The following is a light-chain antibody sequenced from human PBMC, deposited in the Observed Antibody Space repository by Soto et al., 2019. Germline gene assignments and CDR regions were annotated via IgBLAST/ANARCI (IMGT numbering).Light chain of an antibody. V-gene: IGLV2-14*01. CDR1: SSDVGAYNY. J-gene: IGLJ1*01. CDR3: SSYTSSSTV. Sequence: QSALTQPASVSGSPGQSITISCTGTSSDVGAYNYVSWYQQHPGKAPKLMIYEVSNRPSGVSNRFSGSKSGNTASLTISGLQAEDEADYYCSSYTSSSTVFGTGTKATVL. CDR2: EVS.